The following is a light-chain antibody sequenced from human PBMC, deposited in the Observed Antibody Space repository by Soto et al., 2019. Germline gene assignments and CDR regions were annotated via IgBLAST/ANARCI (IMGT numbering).Light chain of an antibody. CDR1: QSVSTY. V-gene: IGKV3-11*01. CDR3: QRRSDWPIT. CDR2: EAS. J-gene: IGKJ5*01. Sequence: EIVVTQSPASLSLSPGEGATLSCRASQSVSTYLAWFQKKFGQPPRLLIYEASKRPTGIPARLSGSGSGKDFNLTMDILATDHFAVYYCQRRSDWPITFGQGTSLEI.